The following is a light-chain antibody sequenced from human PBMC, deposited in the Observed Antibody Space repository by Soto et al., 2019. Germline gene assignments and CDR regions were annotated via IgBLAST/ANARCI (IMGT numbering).Light chain of an antibody. J-gene: IGKJ1*01. CDR3: QQYVSSGT. Sequence: IGVKQSPGTLSLSQGERATLSCRASQSVSNNYLAWYQQKPGQAPRLLIYGASNRATGIPDRFSGSGSGTDFTLTISRLEPEDFAVYYCQQYVSSGTFGQGTKVDVK. CDR2: GAS. CDR1: QSVSNNY. V-gene: IGKV3-20*01.